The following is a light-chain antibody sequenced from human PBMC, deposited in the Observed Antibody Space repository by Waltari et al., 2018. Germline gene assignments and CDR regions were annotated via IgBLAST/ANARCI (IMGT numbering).Light chain of an antibody. CDR1: SSNLGSNT. CDR2: SNN. CDR3: AAWDDSLNGPV. V-gene: IGLV1-44*01. J-gene: IGLJ1*01. Sequence: QSVLTQPPSASGTPGQGVTISCSGSSSNLGSNTVNWYQQLPGTAPKLLIYSNNQRPSGVPDRFSGSKSGTSASLAISGLQSEDEADYYCAAWDDSLNGPVFGTGTKVTVL.